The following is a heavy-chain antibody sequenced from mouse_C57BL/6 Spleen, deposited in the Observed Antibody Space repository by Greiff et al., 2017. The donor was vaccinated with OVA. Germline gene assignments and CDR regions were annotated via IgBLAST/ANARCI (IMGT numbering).Heavy chain of an antibody. CDR1: GYTFTDYY. J-gene: IGHJ2*01. V-gene: IGHV1-76*01. D-gene: IGHD3-3*01. CDR3: ARWGWEDFDY. CDR2: IYPGSGNT. Sequence: VKLVESGAELVRPGASVKLSCKASGYTFTDYYINWVKQRPGQGLEWIARIYPGSGNTYYNEKFKGKATLTAEKSSSTAYMQLSSLTSEDSAVYFCARWGWEDFDYWGQGTTLTVSS.